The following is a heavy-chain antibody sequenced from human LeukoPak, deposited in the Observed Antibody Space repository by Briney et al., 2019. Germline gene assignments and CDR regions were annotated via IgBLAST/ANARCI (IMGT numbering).Heavy chain of an antibody. CDR3: VRAAPRDCSPASCSLFDT. CDR2: IMIGGDGK. Sequence: GGSLRLSCAASGFTLSSYSMNWVRRARRKGLEWVSTIMIGGDGKHYADSVKGRFTISRDRSESTLYLQMNGLRADDTAVYYCVRAAPRDCSPASCSLFDTWGQGTLVTVSS. V-gene: IGHV3-21*04. J-gene: IGHJ4*02. CDR1: GFTLSSYS. D-gene: IGHD2-2*01.